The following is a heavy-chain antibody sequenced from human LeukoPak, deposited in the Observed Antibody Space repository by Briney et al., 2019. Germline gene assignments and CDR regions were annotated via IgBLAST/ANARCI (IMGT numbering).Heavy chain of an antibody. Sequence: SVTLSLTCTVSGGSISSYYWSWIRQPPGKGLEWIGYIYTSGSTNYNPSLKSRVTISVDTSKNQFSLKLSSVTAADTAVYYCARHGTKYSSSWYPFDYWGQGTLVTVSS. V-gene: IGHV4-4*09. J-gene: IGHJ4*02. D-gene: IGHD6-13*01. CDR1: GGSISSYY. CDR3: ARHGTKYSSSWYPFDY. CDR2: IYTSGST.